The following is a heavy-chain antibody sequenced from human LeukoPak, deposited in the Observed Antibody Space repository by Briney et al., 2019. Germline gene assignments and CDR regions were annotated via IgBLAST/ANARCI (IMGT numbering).Heavy chain of an antibody. V-gene: IGHV1-2*04. CDR2: INPNSGGT. D-gene: IGHD3-22*01. J-gene: IGHJ4*02. Sequence: ASVKVSCKASGYTFTGYYMHWVRQAPGQGLEWMGWINPNSGGTNYAQKFQGWVTMTRDTSISTAYMELSRLRSDDTAVYYCARDVEMYYDSSAYGDYWGQGTLVTVSS. CDR3: ARDVEMYYDSSAYGDY. CDR1: GYTFTGYY.